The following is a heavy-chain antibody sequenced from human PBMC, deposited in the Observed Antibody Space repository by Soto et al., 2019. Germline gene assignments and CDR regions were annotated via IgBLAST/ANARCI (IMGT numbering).Heavy chain of an antibody. D-gene: IGHD5-12*01. CDR2: IYPSGYT. V-gene: IGHV4-4*07. Sequence: SETLSLTCTVSGDSISSSYWTWIRQPAGKGLEWIGRIYPSGYTTYNPSLKSRLTMSGDTSTNRFSLKLSSVTAADTAVYFCARERGSGYDDYWGQGTLVTVSS. CDR3: ARERGSGYDDY. J-gene: IGHJ4*02. CDR1: GDSISSSY.